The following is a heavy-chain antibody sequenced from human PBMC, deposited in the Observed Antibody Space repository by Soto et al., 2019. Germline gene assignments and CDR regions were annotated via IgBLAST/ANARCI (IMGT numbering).Heavy chain of an antibody. D-gene: IGHD4-4*01. CDR3: AKDSYSKSFPDY. CDR2: ISGSGGST. Sequence: PGGSLRLSCAASGFTFSSYAMSWVRKAPGKGLEWVSAISGSGGSTYYADSVKGRFTISRDNSKNRLYLQMNSLRAEDTAVYYCAKDSYSKSFPDYWGQGTLVTVSS. V-gene: IGHV3-23*01. CDR1: GFTFSSYA. J-gene: IGHJ4*02.